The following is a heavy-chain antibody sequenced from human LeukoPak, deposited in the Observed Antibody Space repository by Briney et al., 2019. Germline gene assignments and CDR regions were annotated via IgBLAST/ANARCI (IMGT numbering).Heavy chain of an antibody. CDR3: ARALYYDFWSGYYYSDAFDI. J-gene: IGHJ3*02. CDR2: ISYDGSNK. CDR1: GFTFSSYW. D-gene: IGHD3-3*01. V-gene: IGHV3-30-3*01. Sequence: GGSLRLSCAASGFTFSSYWMSWVRQAPGKGLEWVAVISYDGSNKYYADSVKGRFTISRDNSKNTLYLQMNSLRAEDTAVYYCARALYYDFWSGYYYSDAFDIWGQGTMVTVSS.